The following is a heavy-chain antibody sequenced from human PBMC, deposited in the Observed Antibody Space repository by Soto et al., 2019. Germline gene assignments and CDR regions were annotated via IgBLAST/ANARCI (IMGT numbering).Heavy chain of an antibody. CDR2: IYWDDDK. D-gene: IGHD3-16*01. J-gene: IGHJ4*02. V-gene: IGHV2-5*02. CDR1: GFSLSTTAVG. CDR3: AHIAYAWVLGGFDY. Sequence: QITLKESGPTLVKPTQTLTLTCTCSGFSLSTTAVGVGWIRQPPGRALEWLALIYWDDDKRYSPSLKSRLTITKDTSKNQVVLTMTNMDPVDTATYYCAHIAYAWVLGGFDYWGQGTLVTVSS.